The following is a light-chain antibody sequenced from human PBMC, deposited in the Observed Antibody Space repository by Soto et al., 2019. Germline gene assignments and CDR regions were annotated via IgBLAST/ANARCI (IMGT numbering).Light chain of an antibody. CDR2: GAS. J-gene: IGKJ4*01. V-gene: IGKV3-20*01. CDR3: QQYGNSLN. Sequence: EIVLTQSPGTLSLSPGERATLACRASQHVSGDSLAWYQQKSGQAPRLVIYGASRAAGIPDRFSGGGSGTDFSLTISRLEPEDFAVYDCQQYGNSLNFGGGTKVEIK. CDR1: QHVSGDS.